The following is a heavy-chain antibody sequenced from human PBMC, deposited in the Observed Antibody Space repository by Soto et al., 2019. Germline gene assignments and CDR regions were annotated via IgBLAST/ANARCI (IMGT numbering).Heavy chain of an antibody. CDR3: AKSYGDYVFFDY. V-gene: IGHV3-23*01. CDR2: ISGTGGST. CDR1: GFSFSSYA. J-gene: IGHJ4*02. Sequence: EVQLLESGGGVGKPGGSLRLSCAATGFSFSSYALNWVRQAPGKGLEWVSGISGTGGSTYYADSVKGRFTISRDNSKNTLYLQMNSLRAGDTAVYYCAKSYGDYVFFDYWGQGSLVTVPS. D-gene: IGHD4-17*01.